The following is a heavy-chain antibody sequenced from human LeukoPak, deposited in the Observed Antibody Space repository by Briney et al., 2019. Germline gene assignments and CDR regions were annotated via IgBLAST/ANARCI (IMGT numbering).Heavy chain of an antibody. D-gene: IGHD5-12*01. J-gene: IGHJ6*02. Sequence: PSETLSLTCAVYGGSFSGYYWSWIRQPPGKGLEWIGEINHSGSTNYNPSLKSRVTISVDTSKNQFSLKLSSVTAADTAVYYCARSLKAGYTKGGYYYGMDVWGQGTTVTVSS. CDR2: INHSGST. CDR3: ARSLKAGYTKGGYYYGMDV. V-gene: IGHV4-34*01. CDR1: GGSFSGYY.